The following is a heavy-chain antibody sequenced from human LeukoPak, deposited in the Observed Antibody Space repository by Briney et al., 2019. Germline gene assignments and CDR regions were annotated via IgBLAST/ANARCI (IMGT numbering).Heavy chain of an antibody. J-gene: IGHJ4*02. V-gene: IGHV3-48*04. D-gene: IGHD2-15*01. CDR1: GLTLSGNS. CDR2: ISSGSVTI. Sequence: GGSLGPSGAAPGLTLSGNSMTWVRQAPGKGLEWISYISSGSVTIFYADSVKGRFTISRDNAKNSLYLQMNSLRAEDTAVYYCARDLAATYWGQGTLVTVSS. CDR3: ARDLAATY.